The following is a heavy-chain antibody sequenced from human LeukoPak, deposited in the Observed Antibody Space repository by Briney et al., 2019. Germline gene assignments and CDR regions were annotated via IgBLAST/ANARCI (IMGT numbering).Heavy chain of an antibody. Sequence: PGGSPRLSCAASGFTVSSNYMSWVRQAPGKGLEWVSVIYSGGSTYYADSVKGRFTTSRDNSKNTLYLQMNSLRAEDTAVYYCARGWYSSGWYEYYFDYWGQGTLVTVSS. CDR3: ARGWYSSGWYEYYFDY. CDR2: IYSGGST. CDR1: GFTVSSNY. V-gene: IGHV3-53*01. J-gene: IGHJ4*02. D-gene: IGHD6-19*01.